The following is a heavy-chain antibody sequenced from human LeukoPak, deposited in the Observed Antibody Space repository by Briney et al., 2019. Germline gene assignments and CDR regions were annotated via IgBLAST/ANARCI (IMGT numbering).Heavy chain of an antibody. V-gene: IGHV1-2*02. CDR2: INPNSGGP. CDR1: GYTFTGYF. CDR3: ARSRGYCTNGVCYREFDY. D-gene: IGHD2-8*01. J-gene: IGHJ4*02. Sequence: GASVKVSCKASGYTFTGYFMHWVRQAPGQGLEWMGWINPNSGGPNYAQKSQGRVTMTRDTSISTAYMDLSGLRSDDTAVYYCARSRGYCTNGVCYREFDYWGQGTLVTVSS.